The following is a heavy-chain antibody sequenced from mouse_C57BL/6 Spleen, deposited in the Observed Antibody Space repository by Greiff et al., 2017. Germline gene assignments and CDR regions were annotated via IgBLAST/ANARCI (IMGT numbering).Heavy chain of an antibody. CDR3: ARYCGSSLYAMDY. CDR1: GYTFTSYW. V-gene: IGHV1-69*01. D-gene: IGHD1-1*01. CDR2: IDPSDSYT. J-gene: IGHJ4*01. Sequence: QVQLQQPGAELVMPGASVKLSCKASGYTFTSYWMHWVKQRPGQGLEWIGEIDPSDSYTNYNQKFKGKSTLTVDKSSSTAYMQLSSLTSEDSAVYYCARYCGSSLYAMDYWGQGTSVTVSS.